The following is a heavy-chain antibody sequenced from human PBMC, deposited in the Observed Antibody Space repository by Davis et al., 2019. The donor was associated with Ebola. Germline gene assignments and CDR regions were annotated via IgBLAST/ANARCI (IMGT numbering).Heavy chain of an antibody. CDR1: GGSISTYY. D-gene: IGHD3-10*01. CDR3: ARGGRGAHWYFDL. Sequence: SETLSLTCTVSGGSISTYYWSWIRQPPGKGLEWIGYIYYIGLTNYSPSLKSRVTMSVDTSKKQFSLKLSSVTDADTAVYYCARGGRGAHWYFDLWGRGTLVAVSS. CDR2: IYYIGLT. V-gene: IGHV4-59*01. J-gene: IGHJ2*01.